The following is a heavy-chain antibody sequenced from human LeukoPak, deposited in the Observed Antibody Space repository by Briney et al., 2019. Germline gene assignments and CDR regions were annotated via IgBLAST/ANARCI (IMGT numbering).Heavy chain of an antibody. J-gene: IGHJ4*02. V-gene: IGHV1-2*02. CDR2: INPNSGGT. CDR3: ARGGFGGVSSYFDY. CDR1: GYTFTGYY. Sequence: ASVKVSCEASGYTFTGYYMHWVRQAPGQGLEWMGWINPNSGGTNYAQKFQGRVTITRDTSASTAYMELSSLRSEDMAVYYCARGGFGGVSSYFDYWGQGTLVTVSS. D-gene: IGHD3-16*01.